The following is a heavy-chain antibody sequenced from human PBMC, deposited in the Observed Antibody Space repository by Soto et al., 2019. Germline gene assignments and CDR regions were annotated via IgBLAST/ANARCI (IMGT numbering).Heavy chain of an antibody. CDR2: IIPVSGTA. CDR3: ATVDRSVALVGWFDP. J-gene: IGHJ5*02. D-gene: IGHD2-8*02. Sequence: QVHLEQSGAEVKKPGSSVKVSCKFSGGTFSSYVIIWVRHAPGQGLEWMGGIIPVSGTANYAQKFHGRVTISVDAATNTAYMELSSVRFDDTAVYYCATVDRSVALVGWFDPWGQGTLVTVSS. V-gene: IGHV1-69*01. CDR1: GGTFSSYV.